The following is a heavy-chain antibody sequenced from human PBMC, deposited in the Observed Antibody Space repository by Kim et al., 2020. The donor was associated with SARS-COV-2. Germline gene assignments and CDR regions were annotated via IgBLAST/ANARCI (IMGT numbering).Heavy chain of an antibody. V-gene: IGHV3-23*01. J-gene: IGHJ4*02. CDR3: ATSVIASDSY. D-gene: IGHD6-13*01. Sequence: AGTFYVESVKGRFTISRDDSKNTLYLQMNSLRDEDTAVYYCATSVIASDSYWGQGTLVTVSS. CDR2: AGT.